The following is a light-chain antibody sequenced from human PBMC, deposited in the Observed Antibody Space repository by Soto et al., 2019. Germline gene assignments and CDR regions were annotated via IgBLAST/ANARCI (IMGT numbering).Light chain of an antibody. CDR1: SSNIGSNT. CDR2: SNN. CDR3: AAWDDSLNGYV. Sequence: VLTQPPSASGTPGQRVTISCSGISSNIGSNTVNWYQQLPGTAPKLLIYSNNQRPSGVPDRFSGSKSGTSASLAISGLQSEDEADYYCAAWDDSLNGYVFGTGTKVTVL. J-gene: IGLJ1*01. V-gene: IGLV1-44*01.